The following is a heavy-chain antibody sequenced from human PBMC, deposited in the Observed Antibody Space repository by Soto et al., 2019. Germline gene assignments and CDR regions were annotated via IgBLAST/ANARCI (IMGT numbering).Heavy chain of an antibody. V-gene: IGHV1-3*01. D-gene: IGHD5-18*01. Sequence: GASVKVSCKASGYTFTSYAMHWVRKAPGQRLEWMGWINAGNGNTKYSQKFQGRITITRDTSASTAYMELSSLRSEDTAVYYCARFTERIKLWFPFDYCGQGNLVPVS. CDR3: ARFTERIKLWFPFDY. CDR2: INAGNGNT. J-gene: IGHJ4*02. CDR1: GYTFTSYA.